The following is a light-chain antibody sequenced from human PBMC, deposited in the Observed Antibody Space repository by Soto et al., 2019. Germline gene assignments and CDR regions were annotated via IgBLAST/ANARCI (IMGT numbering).Light chain of an antibody. CDR1: ESVGSD. V-gene: IGKV3-11*01. CDR2: DVS. CDR3: QQRDSWPLT. J-gene: IGKJ4*01. Sequence: ENVLTQSPATLSLSPGEGATLSCRASESVGSDLAWYQQKPGQPPRLLIYDVSGRATGVPARFSGSGSGTDVTLAIGSLEPEDFSVYYCQQRDSWPLTFGGGTKVEIK.